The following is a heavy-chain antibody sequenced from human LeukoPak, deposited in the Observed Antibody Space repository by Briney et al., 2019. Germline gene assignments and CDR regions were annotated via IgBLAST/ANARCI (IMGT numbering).Heavy chain of an antibody. Sequence: GASVKVSCKASGYTFTSYGISWVRQAPGQGLEWMGWISAYNGNTNYAQKLQGRVTMTTDTSTSTAYMELRSLRSDDTAVYYCARDLFEYYYGSGSRGYFDYWGQGTLVTVSS. CDR2: ISAYNGNT. CDR1: GYTFTSYG. D-gene: IGHD3-10*01. V-gene: IGHV1-18*01. CDR3: ARDLFEYYYGSGSRGYFDY. J-gene: IGHJ4*02.